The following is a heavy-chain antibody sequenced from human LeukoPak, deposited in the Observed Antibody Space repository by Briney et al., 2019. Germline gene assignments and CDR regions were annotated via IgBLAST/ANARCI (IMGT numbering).Heavy chain of an antibody. CDR3: ARGPFDSSGYYRAGGFDY. CDR2: IYSGGNT. V-gene: IGHV3-53*01. J-gene: IGHJ4*02. D-gene: IGHD3-22*01. Sequence: GGSLRLSCAASGLTVSSNYMSWVRQAPGKGLEWVSVIYSGGNTYYAASVKGRFTISRDNSKNTLYLQMNSLRAEDTAVYYCARGPFDSSGYYRAGGFDYWGQGTLVTVSS. CDR1: GLTVSSNY.